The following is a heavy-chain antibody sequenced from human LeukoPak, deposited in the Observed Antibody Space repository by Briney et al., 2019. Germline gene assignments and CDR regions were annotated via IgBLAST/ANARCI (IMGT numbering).Heavy chain of an antibody. CDR2: ISSSSSYI. V-gene: IGHV3-21*01. CDR3: ASEVRLGDY. J-gene: IGHJ4*02. Sequence: PGGSLSLSCAASGFTFSSYSMNWVRQAPGKGLEWVSSISSSSSYIYYADSVKGRFTISRDNAKNSLYLQMNSLRAEDTAVYYCASEVRLGDYWGQGTLVTVSS. D-gene: IGHD3-9*01. CDR1: GFTFSSYS.